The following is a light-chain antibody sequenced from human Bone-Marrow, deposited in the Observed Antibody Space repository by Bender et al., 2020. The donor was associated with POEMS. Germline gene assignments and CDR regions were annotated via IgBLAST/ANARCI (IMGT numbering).Light chain of an antibody. Sequence: QSVLTQPPSASGTPGQSVIISCSGTDSNFGGNNVNWYQHLPGTAPKLLIHDNNQRPSGTPDRFSGSKSGTSATLGITGLQTGDEADYYCATWDDSLSSPRYVFGTGTTVTVL. J-gene: IGLJ1*01. CDR2: DNN. CDR1: DSNFGGNN. V-gene: IGLV1-44*01. CDR3: ATWDDSLSSPRYV.